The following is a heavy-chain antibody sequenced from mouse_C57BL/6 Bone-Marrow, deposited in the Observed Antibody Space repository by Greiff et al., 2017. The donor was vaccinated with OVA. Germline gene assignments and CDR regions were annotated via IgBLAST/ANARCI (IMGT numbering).Heavy chain of an antibody. CDR1: GYSFTGYY. D-gene: IGHD1-1*01. CDR3: ARHGATPITTVFDWYFDV. J-gene: IGHJ1*03. CDR2: INPSTGGT. V-gene: IGHV1-43*01. Sequence: EVQLQQSGPELVKPGASVKISCKASGYSFTGYYMHWVKQSSEKSLEWIGEINPSTGGTSYNQKFKGKATLTVDRSSSTAYMQLKSLTSEDSAVYYCARHGATPITTVFDWYFDVWGTGTTVTVSS.